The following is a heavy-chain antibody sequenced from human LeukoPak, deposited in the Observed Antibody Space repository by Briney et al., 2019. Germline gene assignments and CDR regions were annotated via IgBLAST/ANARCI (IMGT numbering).Heavy chain of an antibody. CDR1: GFTFSNAW. V-gene: IGHV3-15*05. J-gene: IGHJ4*02. Sequence: PGGSLRLSCAASGFTFSNAWMSWVHQAPGKGLEWVGRIKSKTDGGTTDYAAPVKGRSTISRDDSKNTLYLQMNSLRTEDTALYYCAKDMYPSHIVVVPAGSFPGYWGQGTLVTVSS. D-gene: IGHD2-2*01. CDR2: IKSKTDGGTT. CDR3: AKDMYPSHIVVVPAGSFPGY.